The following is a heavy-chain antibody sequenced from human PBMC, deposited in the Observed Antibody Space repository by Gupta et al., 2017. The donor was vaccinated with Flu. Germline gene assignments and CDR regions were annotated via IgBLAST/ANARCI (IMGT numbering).Heavy chain of an antibody. CDR3: ARQERDSSGWYYFDY. J-gene: IGHJ4*02. D-gene: IGHD6-19*01. V-gene: IGHV4-39*01. CDR2: IYYSGST. Sequence: LQLQESGPGLVKPSETLSLTCTVSGGSISRSSYYWGWIRQPPGKGLEWIGSIYYSGSTYYNPSLKSRVTISVDTSKNQFSLKLSSVTAADTAVYYCARQERDSSGWYYFDYWGQGTLVTVSS. CDR1: GGSISRSSYY.